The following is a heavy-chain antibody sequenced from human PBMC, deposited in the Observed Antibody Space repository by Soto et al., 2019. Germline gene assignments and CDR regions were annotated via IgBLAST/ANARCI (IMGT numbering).Heavy chain of an antibody. CDR3: AKGSGGDYGLRGFEP. Sequence: EVQLLESGGDLVQPGGSLRLSCTASGFTFSTHAMTWVRQAPGQGLAWVSAISGGGVTTYSADSVKGRFTIYRDNFKNTLYLQMNSLRVEDTVVYYCAKGSGGDYGLRGFEPWGQGTQVSVSS. CDR2: ISGGGVTT. D-gene: IGHD4-17*01. V-gene: IGHV3-23*01. J-gene: IGHJ5*02. CDR1: GFTFSTHA.